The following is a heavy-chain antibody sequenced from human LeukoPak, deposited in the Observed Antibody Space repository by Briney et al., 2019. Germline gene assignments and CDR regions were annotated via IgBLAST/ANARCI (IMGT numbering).Heavy chain of an antibody. J-gene: IGHJ3*02. D-gene: IGHD3-16*01. V-gene: IGHV4-39*07. CDR2: IYYSGST. Sequence: SETLSLTCTVSGGSISSSSYYWGWIRQPPGKGLEWIGSIYYSGSTYYNPSLKSRVTISVDTSKNQFSLKLSSVTAADTAVYYCARDPSRWGGAFDIWGQGTMVTVSS. CDR1: GGSISSSSYY. CDR3: ARDPSRWGGAFDI.